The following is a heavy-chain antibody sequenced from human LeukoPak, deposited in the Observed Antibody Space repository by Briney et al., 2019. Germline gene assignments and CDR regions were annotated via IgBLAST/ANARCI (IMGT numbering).Heavy chain of an antibody. CDR1: GFTFDDYA. D-gene: IGHD3-22*01. J-gene: IGHJ5*02. CDR3: AKWDSSGYYDHYNWFDP. CDR2: ISGDGGST. V-gene: IGHV3-43*02. Sequence: PGGSLRLSCAASGFTFDDYAMHWFRKAPGKGLEWVSLISGDGGSTYYADSVKGRFTISRDNSKNSLYLQMNSLRTEDTALYYCAKWDSSGYYDHYNWFDPWGQGTLVTVSS.